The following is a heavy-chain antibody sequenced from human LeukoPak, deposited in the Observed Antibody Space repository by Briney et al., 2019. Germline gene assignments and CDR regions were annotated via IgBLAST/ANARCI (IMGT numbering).Heavy chain of an antibody. Sequence: ASVKVSCKASGYTFTNYYIHWVRQAPEQGLEWMGWINPNSGGTNYAQNFQGRVTMTRDTSTSTAYMDLSRLRSDDTAVYYCARDVSGFFFSSYYYMDVWGKGTTVTVSS. V-gene: IGHV1-2*02. CDR3: ARDVSGFFFSSYYYMDV. CDR2: INPNSGGT. CDR1: GYTFTNYY. J-gene: IGHJ6*03. D-gene: IGHD3-10*01.